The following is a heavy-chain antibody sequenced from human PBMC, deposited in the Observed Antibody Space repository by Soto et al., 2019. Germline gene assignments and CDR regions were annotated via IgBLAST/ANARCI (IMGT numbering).Heavy chain of an antibody. V-gene: IGHV3-74*01. Sequence: EVQLVESGGGLVQPGGSLRLSCEASGFAFSSHWMHWVRQAPGKGLVWVSRINSDGSSTSYADSVKGRFTISRDNANNTLYLQMNSLRAEDTAVYYCARILYYDILTWWDYWGQGTLVTVSS. J-gene: IGHJ4*02. D-gene: IGHD3-9*01. CDR3: ARILYYDILTWWDY. CDR2: INSDGSST. CDR1: GFAFSSHW.